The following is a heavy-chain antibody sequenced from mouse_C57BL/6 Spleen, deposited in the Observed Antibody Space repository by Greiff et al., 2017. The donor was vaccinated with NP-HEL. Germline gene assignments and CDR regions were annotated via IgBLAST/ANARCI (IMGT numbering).Heavy chain of an antibody. Sequence: EVKLMESGGGLVKPGGSLKLSCAASGFTFSDYGMHWVRQAPEKGLEWVAYISSGSSTIYYADTVKGRFTISRDNAKNTLFLQMTSLRSEDTAMYYCARPEGSSYGWYCDGWGTGTTVTVSS. CDR3: ARPEGSSYGWYCDG. V-gene: IGHV5-17*01. D-gene: IGHD1-1*01. CDR1: GFTFSDYG. J-gene: IGHJ1*03. CDR2: ISSGSSTI.